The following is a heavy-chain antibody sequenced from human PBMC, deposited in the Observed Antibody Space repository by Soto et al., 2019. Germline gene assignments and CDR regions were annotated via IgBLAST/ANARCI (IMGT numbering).Heavy chain of an antibody. V-gene: IGHV1-2*04. D-gene: IGHD1-26*01. CDR2: INPNSGGT. Sequence: ASVKVSFKASGYTFTGYYMHWVRQAPGQGLEWMGWINPNSGGTNYAQKFQGWVTMTRDTSISTAYMELSRLRSDDTAVYYCSIMRSSGSYSDGSYYYGMDVWGQGTTVTVSS. CDR1: GYTFTGYY. CDR3: SIMRSSGSYSDGSYYYGMDV. J-gene: IGHJ6*02.